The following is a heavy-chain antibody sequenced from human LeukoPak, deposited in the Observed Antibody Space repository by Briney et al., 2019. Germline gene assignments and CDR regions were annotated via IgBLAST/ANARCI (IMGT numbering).Heavy chain of an antibody. CDR3: ARVFGAGYSDY. Sequence: GGSLRLSCAASEFTFSRYWMSWVRQAPGKGLEWVASIKQDGSEKYYVDSVKGRVTISRDNAKNSLYLQMNSLRAEDTAVYYCARVFGAGYSDYWGQGTLVTVSS. CDR2: IKQDGSEK. D-gene: IGHD4/OR15-4a*01. V-gene: IGHV3-7*01. J-gene: IGHJ4*02. CDR1: EFTFSRYW.